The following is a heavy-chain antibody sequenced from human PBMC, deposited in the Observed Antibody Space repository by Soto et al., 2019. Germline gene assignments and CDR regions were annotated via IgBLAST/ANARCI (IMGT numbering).Heavy chain of an antibody. CDR1: GFSLSTSGVG. D-gene: IGHD3-9*01. V-gene: IGHV2-5*02. CDR3: AKRTYYAIPTGYYPFAY. J-gene: IGHJ4*02. CDR2: IYWDDGK. Sequence: SVPTLVNPTQTLTLTCTFSGFSLSTSGVGVAWIRQPPGKALEWLALIYWDDGKRYSPSLKTRLNITKDTSKNQVVLTLTNVDPGETATYYCAKRTYYAIPTGYYPFAYWGQASLVTLS.